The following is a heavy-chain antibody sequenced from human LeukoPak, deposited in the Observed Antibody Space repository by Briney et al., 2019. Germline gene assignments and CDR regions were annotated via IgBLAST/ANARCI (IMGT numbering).Heavy chain of an antibody. D-gene: IGHD6-13*01. CDR3: ARGKAAAGTSWFDP. Sequence: SEALSLTCAVYGGSFSGYYWSWIRQPPGKGLEWIGEINHSGSTNYNPSLKSRVTISVDTSKNQFSLKLSSVTAADTAVYYCARGKAAAGTSWFDPWGQGTLVTVSS. V-gene: IGHV4-34*01. CDR2: INHSGST. CDR1: GGSFSGYY. J-gene: IGHJ5*02.